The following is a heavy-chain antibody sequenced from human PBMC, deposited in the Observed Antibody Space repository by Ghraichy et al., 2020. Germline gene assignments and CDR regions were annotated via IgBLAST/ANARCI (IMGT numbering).Heavy chain of an antibody. CDR3: AKAWGNCSGGTCPSYNWFDP. CDR2: ISAGGTTT. CDR1: GFSFSNYV. Sequence: GGSLRLSCAASGFSFSNYVLTWVRQAPGKGLEWVSTISAGGTTTYYADSVKVRFTISRDNSQNTLYLQMNSLRVEDTAVYYCAKAWGNCSGGTCPSYNWFDPWGQGTLVTVSS. J-gene: IGHJ5*02. D-gene: IGHD2-15*01. V-gene: IGHV3-23*01.